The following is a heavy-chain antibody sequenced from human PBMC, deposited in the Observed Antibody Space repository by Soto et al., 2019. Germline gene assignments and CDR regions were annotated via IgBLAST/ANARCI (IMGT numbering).Heavy chain of an antibody. CDR3: ARAMDTAMTSKDNWFDP. CDR1: GFTFRSYH. V-gene: IGHV3-30-3*01. CDR2: ISTDENKT. J-gene: IGHJ5*02. Sequence: QVQLVESGGGVVQPGRSLRLSCEASGFTFRSYHLHWVGTAPGKGLGRVATISTDENKTYYTDSVKGRFTISRDNSKNTLYLQVNSLRAEDTAVYYCARAMDTAMTSKDNWFDPWGQGTLVTVSS. D-gene: IGHD5-18*01.